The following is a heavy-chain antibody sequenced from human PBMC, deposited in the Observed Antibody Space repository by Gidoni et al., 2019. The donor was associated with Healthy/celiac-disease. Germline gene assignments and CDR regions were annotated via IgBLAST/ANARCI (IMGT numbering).Heavy chain of an antibody. CDR3: ARSSSGWYGQAGIDY. Sequence: QVQLQESGPGLVKPSETLSLTCTVSGGSISSYYWSWIRQPPGKGLEWIGYIYYSGSTNYNPSLKSRVTISVDTSKNQFSLKLSSVTAADTAVYYCARSSSGWYGQAGIDYWGQGTLVTVSS. CDR1: GGSISSYY. J-gene: IGHJ4*02. V-gene: IGHV4-59*08. D-gene: IGHD6-19*01. CDR2: IYYSGST.